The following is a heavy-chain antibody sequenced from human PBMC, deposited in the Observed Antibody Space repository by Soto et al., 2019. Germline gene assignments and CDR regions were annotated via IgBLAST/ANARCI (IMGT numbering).Heavy chain of an antibody. Sequence: QVQLVQSGAEVKKPGSSVKVSCKASGGTFSSYAINWVRQAPGQGLEWMGRMVPMFGIPNFAPKFQGRVTMTADRSTTTAYMELSSLRSEDTAVYYCASGPYTSSSGGYYYYYMDVWGKGTTVTVSS. CDR1: GGTFSSYA. J-gene: IGHJ6*03. CDR3: ASGPYTSSSGGYYYYYMDV. D-gene: IGHD6-6*01. V-gene: IGHV1-69*02. CDR2: MVPMFGIP.